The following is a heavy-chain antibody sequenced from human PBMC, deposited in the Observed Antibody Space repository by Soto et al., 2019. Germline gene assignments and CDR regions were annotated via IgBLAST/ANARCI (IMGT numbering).Heavy chain of an antibody. J-gene: IGHJ4*02. Sequence: QEQLVQSGPEMKKPGSSVKVSCKDSGGLFSSFAISWVRQAPGQGLEGLGGIIPVFGTTNYGEKFQDRVTSTADESTNTAYMELSGLRSGDTAIYYCARGGGPYVWFNEFWGQGTLVTVSS. CDR1: GGLFSSFA. CDR3: ARGGGPYVWFNEF. CDR2: IIPVFGTT. V-gene: IGHV1-69*01. D-gene: IGHD3-16*01.